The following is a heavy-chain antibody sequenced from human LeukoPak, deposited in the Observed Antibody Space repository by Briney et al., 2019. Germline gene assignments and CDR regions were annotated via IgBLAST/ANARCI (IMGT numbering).Heavy chain of an antibody. CDR2: IYYSGST. Sequence: SETLSLTCTVSGGSISSYYWSWIRQPPGKGLEWIGYIYYSGSTNYNPSLKSRVTISVDTSKNQFSLKLSSVTAADTAVYYCARENRAYGSGSYFFDYWGQGTLVTVSS. D-gene: IGHD3-10*01. J-gene: IGHJ4*02. CDR3: ARENRAYGSGSYFFDY. V-gene: IGHV4-59*01. CDR1: GGSISSYY.